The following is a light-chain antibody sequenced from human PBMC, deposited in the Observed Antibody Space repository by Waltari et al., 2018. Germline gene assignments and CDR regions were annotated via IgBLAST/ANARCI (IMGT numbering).Light chain of an antibody. CDR2: VNSDGSH. J-gene: IGLJ3*02. CDR3: QTGGHGTWV. V-gene: IGLV4-69*01. Sequence: QLVLTQSPSASASLGASVTHTCTLSSWHNSHLIASLQQHPKKGTRHLMKVNSDGSHSKGDEIPDRFSGSSSGAGRYLTISSLQSEDEADYYCQTGGHGTWVFGGGTKLTVL. CDR1: SWHNSHL.